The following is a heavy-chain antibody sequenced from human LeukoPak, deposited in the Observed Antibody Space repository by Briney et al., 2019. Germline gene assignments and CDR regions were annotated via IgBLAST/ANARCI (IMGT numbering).Heavy chain of an antibody. J-gene: IGHJ4*02. CDR3: ASFPCILTFGGVDY. CDR2: ISSSGSTI. Sequence: GGSLRLSCAASGFTFSSYQTNWVRQAPGKGLEWVSYISSSGSTIYYADSVKGRFTISRDNAKNSLYLQMNSLRAEDTAVYYCASFPCILTFGGVDYWGQGTLVTVSS. CDR1: GFTFSSYQ. V-gene: IGHV3-48*03. D-gene: IGHD3-16*01.